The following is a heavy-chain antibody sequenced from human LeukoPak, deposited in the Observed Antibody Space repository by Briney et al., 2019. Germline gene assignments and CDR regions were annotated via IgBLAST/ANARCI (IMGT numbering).Heavy chain of an antibody. Sequence: SETLSLTCTVSGGSVSSGSYYWSWIRQPPGRGLGWIGYIYYSGSINYNPSLKSRVTISVDTSKNQFSLKLSSVTAADTAVYYCASEGAGTFDYWGQGTLVTVSS. D-gene: IGHD6-13*01. J-gene: IGHJ4*02. CDR2: IYYSGSI. CDR1: GGSVSSGSYY. CDR3: ASEGAGTFDY. V-gene: IGHV4-61*01.